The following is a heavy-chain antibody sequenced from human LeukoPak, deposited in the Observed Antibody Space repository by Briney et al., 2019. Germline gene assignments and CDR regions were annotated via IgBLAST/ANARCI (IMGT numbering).Heavy chain of an antibody. CDR2: IIPIFGTT. D-gene: IGHD4-17*01. CDR3: ATTKIDFGDYLND. V-gene: IGHV1-69*05. CDR1: GGTFSTYK. Sequence: SVKVSCKASGGTFSTYKITWVRQVPGQGLEWMGRIIPIFGTTNYAQNFQGRVTVTTGESTSTVYMELSSLRSDDTAVYYCATTKIDFGDYLNDWGQGTLVTVFS. J-gene: IGHJ4*02.